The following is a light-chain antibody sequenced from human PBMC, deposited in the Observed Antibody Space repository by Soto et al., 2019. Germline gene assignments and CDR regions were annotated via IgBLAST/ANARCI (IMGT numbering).Light chain of an antibody. Sequence: QSALTQPASVSGSPGQSITISCTGTSEDVGVHNYVSWYQQHPGKAPKLIIFDVSDRPSGVSYRFSGSKSGHTASLTVSGLQAEDEADYFCSSYTNNNTQVFGGGTKLTVL. CDR3: SSYTNNNTQV. CDR1: SEDVGVHNY. CDR2: DVS. V-gene: IGLV2-14*03. J-gene: IGLJ3*02.